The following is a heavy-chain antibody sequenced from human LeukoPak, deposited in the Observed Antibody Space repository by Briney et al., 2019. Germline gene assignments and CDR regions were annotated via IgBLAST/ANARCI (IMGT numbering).Heavy chain of an antibody. CDR1: GYSFTSYW. CDR3: ARGDYGDYRVFYTLFDY. D-gene: IGHD4-17*01. Sequence: GEPLKISGKGSGYSFTSYWIGWVRQMPGKGLEWMGIILPGDSDTRYSPSFQGQVTISADKSISTAYLQWSSLKASDTAMYYCARGDYGDYRVFYTLFDYWGQGTLVTVSS. V-gene: IGHV5-51*01. J-gene: IGHJ4*02. CDR2: ILPGDSDT.